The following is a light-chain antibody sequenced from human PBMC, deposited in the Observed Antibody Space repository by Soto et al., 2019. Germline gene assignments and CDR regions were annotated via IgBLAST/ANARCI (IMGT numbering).Light chain of an antibody. J-gene: IGLJ1*01. CDR3: SSYTSSSLYV. CDR2: EVT. CDR1: SSDIGGHHF. V-gene: IGLV2-14*01. Sequence: QSVLTQPASVSGSPGQSITISCTGTSSDIGGHHFVSWYQQQSGKAPKLVIYEVTDRPSGVSDRFSGSKSGNTASPTISGLQPEDEADYYCSSYTSSSLYVFGTGTRSPS.